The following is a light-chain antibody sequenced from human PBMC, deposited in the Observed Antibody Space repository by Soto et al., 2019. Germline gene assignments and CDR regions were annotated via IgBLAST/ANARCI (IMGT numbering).Light chain of an antibody. Sequence: EIGFTQFPSPLVLSSGEKTNLPFRARQGVCNKYLAWYQQKPGQAPRLLIYGASSRATGIPDRFSGSGSGTDFTLTISRLEPEDFAVYYCQQYGSSPETFGQGTKVEIK. CDR2: GAS. CDR1: QGVCNKY. V-gene: IGKV3-20*01. CDR3: QQYGSSPET. J-gene: IGKJ1*01.